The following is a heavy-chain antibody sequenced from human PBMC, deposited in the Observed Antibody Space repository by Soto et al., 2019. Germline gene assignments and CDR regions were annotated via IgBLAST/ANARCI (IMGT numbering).Heavy chain of an antibody. Sequence: EVQLVESGGGLVQPGGSLRLSCAASGFTFSSYAMHWVRQAPGKGLEYVSAISSNGVSTYYANSVKGRFTISRDNSKNTLYLQMGSLRAEDMAVYYCATNYGDYYYYGMDVWGQGTTVTVSS. CDR3: ATNYGDYYYYGMDV. CDR1: GFTFSSYA. CDR2: ISSNGVST. J-gene: IGHJ6*02. D-gene: IGHD4-17*01. V-gene: IGHV3-64*01.